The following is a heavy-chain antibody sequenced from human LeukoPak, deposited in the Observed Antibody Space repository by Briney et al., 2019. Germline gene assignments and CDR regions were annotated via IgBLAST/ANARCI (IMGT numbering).Heavy chain of an antibody. CDR1: GGSISSNY. CDR2: IYYSGST. V-gene: IGHV4-59*01. CDR3: ARVSFYGSGSYRYFDY. D-gene: IGHD3-10*01. Sequence: ASETLSLTCTVSGGSISSNYWSWIRQPPGKGLEWIGYIYYSGSTNYNPSLKSRVSISVDTSKNQFSLKLTSVTAADTAVYYCARVSFYGSGSYRYFDYWGQGTLVTASS. J-gene: IGHJ4*02.